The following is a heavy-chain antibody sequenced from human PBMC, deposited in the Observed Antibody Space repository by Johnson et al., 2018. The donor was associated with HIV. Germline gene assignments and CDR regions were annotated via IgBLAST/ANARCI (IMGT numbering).Heavy chain of an antibody. V-gene: IGHV3-66*01. D-gene: IGHD3-22*01. CDR1: WFTVSSNY. CDR3: ARDDTMMHGFDI. J-gene: IGHJ3*02. Sequence: VQLVESGGGVVQPGRSLRLSCAASWFTVSSNYMSWVRQAPGKGLEWVSVIYSGGSTYYADSVKGRCTISRDNSKNTLYLQMNSLRAEDTAVYYCARDDTMMHGFDIWGQGTMVTVSS. CDR2: IYSGGST.